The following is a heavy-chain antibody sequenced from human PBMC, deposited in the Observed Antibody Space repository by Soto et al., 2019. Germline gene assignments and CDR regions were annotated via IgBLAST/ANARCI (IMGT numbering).Heavy chain of an antibody. V-gene: IGHV1-3*01. CDR1: RYTLTSYA. Sequence: GTSVELSCKASRYTLTSYARQSARQASGQRLEWMGWINACNGNTKYSQKFQGRVTITRDTSASTAYMELSSLRSEDTAVYYCARDSTARDTDRTPYCWFDPWGQGTLVTVSS. D-gene: IGHD2-2*01. CDR3: ARDSTARDTDRTPYCWFDP. CDR2: INACNGNT. J-gene: IGHJ5*02.